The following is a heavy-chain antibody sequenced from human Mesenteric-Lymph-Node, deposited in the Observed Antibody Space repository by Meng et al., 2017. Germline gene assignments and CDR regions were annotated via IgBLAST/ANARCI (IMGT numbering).Heavy chain of an antibody. V-gene: IGHV3-72*01. Sequence: GESLKISCAASGFTFSDHYMDWVRQAPGKGLEWVGRTRNKANSYTTEYAASVKGRFTISRDNSKNTLYLQMNSLRAEDTAVYYCARAMSVVVVAATEYYYGMDVWGQGTMVTVSS. D-gene: IGHD2-15*01. J-gene: IGHJ6*02. CDR3: ARAMSVVVVAATEYYYGMDV. CDR1: GFTFSDHY. CDR2: TRNKANSYTT.